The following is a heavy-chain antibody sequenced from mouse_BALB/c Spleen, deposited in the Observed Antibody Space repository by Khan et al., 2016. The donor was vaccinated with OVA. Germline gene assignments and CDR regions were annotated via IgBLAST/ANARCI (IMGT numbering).Heavy chain of an antibody. J-gene: IGHJ2*01. Sequence: EVQLQQSGTELARPGASVKMSCKASGYSFTSYWMHWVKQRPGLGLEWIGAIYPGISDTRYNQKFKGKAKLTAVTSASTAYMELSSLTNDDSAVYYCTKSYDSYYFDYWGQGTLLTVSS. D-gene: IGHD2-4*01. CDR2: IYPGISDT. CDR1: GYSFTSYW. CDR3: TKSYDSYYFDY. V-gene: IGHV1-5*01.